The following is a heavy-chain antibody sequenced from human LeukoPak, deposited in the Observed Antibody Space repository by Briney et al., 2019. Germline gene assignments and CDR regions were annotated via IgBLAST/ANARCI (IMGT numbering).Heavy chain of an antibody. CDR1: GFTFSSSA. CDR2: ISNNGGYT. Sequence: PGGSLRLSCAAPGFTFSSSAMSWVRQAPGKGLEWVSAISNNGGYTYYADSVQGRSTISRDNSKSTLCLQMNSLRAEDTAVYYCAKGPRLVVVAATQIWFDYWGQGTLVTVSS. J-gene: IGHJ4*02. V-gene: IGHV3-23*01. CDR3: AKGPRLVVVAATQIWFDY. D-gene: IGHD2-15*01.